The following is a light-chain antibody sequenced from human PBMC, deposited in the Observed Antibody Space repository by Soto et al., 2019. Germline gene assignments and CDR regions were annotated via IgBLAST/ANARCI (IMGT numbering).Light chain of an antibody. CDR2: AAS. V-gene: IGKV1-12*01. CDR3: QQADTSPLT. J-gene: IGKJ4*01. CDR1: QDISNW. Sequence: DLQMTQSPSFVSASVGDTVTITCRASQDISNWLAWYQQKPGKAPTFLIFAASNLHSGVPSRFSGSGSGTDFTLTISSLQPEDFATYYCQQADTSPLTFGGGTKVEIK.